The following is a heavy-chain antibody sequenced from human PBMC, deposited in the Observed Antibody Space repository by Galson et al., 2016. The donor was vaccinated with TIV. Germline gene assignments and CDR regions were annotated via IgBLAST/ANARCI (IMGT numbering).Heavy chain of an antibody. V-gene: IGHV1-69*13. CDR3: ARGEVYDSLDG. CDR2: IIPIFRTV. D-gene: IGHD3-22*01. Sequence: PVKVSCKASGGTFTNYAISWVRQAPGQGLEWMGGIIPIFRTVHYAQRFQGRVTITADESTSTAYMELSSLRSEDTAVYYCARGEVYDSLDGWGQGTLVTVSS. J-gene: IGHJ4*02. CDR1: GGTFTNYA.